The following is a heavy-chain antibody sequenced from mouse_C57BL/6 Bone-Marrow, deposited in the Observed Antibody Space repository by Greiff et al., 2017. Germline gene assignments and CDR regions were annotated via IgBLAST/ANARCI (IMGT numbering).Heavy chain of an antibody. CDR3: SSKNYDYDWFAC. CDR1: GYTFTTYP. D-gene: IGHD2-4*01. CDR2: FHPYNDDT. J-gene: IGHJ3*01. Sequence: VQLQQSGAELVKPGASVKMSCKASGYTFTTYPIEWMKQNHGKSLEWIGNFHPYNDDTKYNEKFKGKATLTLEKSSSTVYLELSRLTSDDSAVYDCSSKNYDYDWFACWGQGTLVTVSA. V-gene: IGHV1-47*01.